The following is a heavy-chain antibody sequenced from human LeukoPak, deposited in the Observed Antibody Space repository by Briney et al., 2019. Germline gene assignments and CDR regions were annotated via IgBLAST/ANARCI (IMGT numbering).Heavy chain of an antibody. Sequence: SDTLSLTCSVSGDSISTYYWSWIRQPPGEGMQYIGYISFFGTANYSESTKYNPSLKSRVTISADTSKNQFSLSLSSVTAADTAIYYCARGGGGYLGSNNWFDPWGQGTLVTVSS. CDR2: ISFFGTANYSEST. D-gene: IGHD3-16*01. CDR1: GDSISTYY. J-gene: IGHJ5*02. CDR3: ARGGGGYLGSNNWFDP. V-gene: IGHV4-59*07.